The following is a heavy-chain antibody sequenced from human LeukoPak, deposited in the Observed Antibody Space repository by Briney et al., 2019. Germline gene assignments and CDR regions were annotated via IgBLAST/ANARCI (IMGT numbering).Heavy chain of an antibody. CDR2: IYSDNT. D-gene: IGHD4/OR15-4a*01. V-gene: IGHV3-53*01. J-gene: IGHJ4*02. Sequence: GGSLRLSCTVSGFTVSSNSMSWVREAPGKGLEWVSFIYSDNTHYSDSVKGRFTISRDNSKNTLYLQMNSRRAEDTAVYYCARRAGAYSHPYDYWGQGTLVTVSS. CDR1: GFTVSSNS. CDR3: ARRAGAYSHPYDY.